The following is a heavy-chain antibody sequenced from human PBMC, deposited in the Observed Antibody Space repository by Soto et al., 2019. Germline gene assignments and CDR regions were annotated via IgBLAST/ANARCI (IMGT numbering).Heavy chain of an antibody. Sequence: EVQLVESGGGLVRPGGSLRLSCAASGFTFGSYSMNWVRQAPGKGLEWVSNISSSRAYVYYADSLKGRFTVSRDNAKNELYLQMNSLRAEDTAVYYCARKTGYSDSRASDNGLADAFDIWGQGTMVTVSS. V-gene: IGHV3-21*01. D-gene: IGHD3-22*01. CDR2: ISSSRAYV. J-gene: IGHJ3*02. CDR1: GFTFGSYS. CDR3: ARKTGYSDSRASDNGLADAFDI.